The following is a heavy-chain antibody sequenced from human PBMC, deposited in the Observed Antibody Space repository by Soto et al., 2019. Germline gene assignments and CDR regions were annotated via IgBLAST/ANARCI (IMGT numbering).Heavy chain of an antibody. CDR1: GFTFSDFY. J-gene: IGHJ5*02. Sequence: QVQLVESGGGLVKPGGSLRLSCAGSGFTFSDFYMSWIRQAPGKGLEWLSYISSSGSTIYYADSVKGRFTISRDNAKNSLYLQMNSLRAEDTAVYYCARDHYINNGRASFDPWGQGTLVTVSS. CDR3: ARDHYINNGRASFDP. CDR2: ISSSGSTI. V-gene: IGHV3-11*01. D-gene: IGHD1-20*01.